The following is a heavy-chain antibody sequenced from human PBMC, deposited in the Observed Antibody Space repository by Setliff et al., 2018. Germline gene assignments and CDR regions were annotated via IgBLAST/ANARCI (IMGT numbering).Heavy chain of an antibody. D-gene: IGHD3-10*01. J-gene: IGHJ3*02. Sequence: SETLSLTCTVSGGSISSSSYYWGWIRQPPGKGLEWIGSIYYSGSTYYNPSLKSRVTISVDTSKNQFSLKLSSVTAADTAVYYCASRGKQGVLWFGESLGAFDIWGQGTVVTVSS. CDR2: IYYSGST. V-gene: IGHV4-39*01. CDR1: GGSISSSSYY. CDR3: ASRGKQGVLWFGESLGAFDI.